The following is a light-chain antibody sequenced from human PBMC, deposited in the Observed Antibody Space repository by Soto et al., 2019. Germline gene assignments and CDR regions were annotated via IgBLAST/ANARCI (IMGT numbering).Light chain of an antibody. CDR2: DTS. Sequence: QAVVTQEPSLTVSPGGTVTLTCGSSTGAVTSGHYPYWFQQKPGQAPRTLIYDTSNKHSWTPARFSGSLLGGKAALTLSGAQTEDEAEYDCLLSYSGAPYVVFGGGTKLTVL. J-gene: IGLJ2*01. CDR1: TGAVTSGHY. V-gene: IGLV7-46*01. CDR3: LLSYSGAPYVV.